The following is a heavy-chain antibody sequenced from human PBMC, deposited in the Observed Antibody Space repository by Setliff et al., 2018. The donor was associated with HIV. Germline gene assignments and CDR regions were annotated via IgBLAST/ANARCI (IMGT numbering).Heavy chain of an antibody. CDR3: ARPYSPYFLLMASDYFDY. Sequence: SETLSLTCTVSGGSISSSSYYWSWIRQPAGKGLEWTGRIYTSGGTKYNPSLKSRVTISVDTSKNQFSLKVSSVTAADTAVYYCARPYSPYFLLMASDYFDYWGQGTLVTVSS. CDR2: IYTSGGT. V-gene: IGHV4-61*02. D-gene: IGHD2-21*01. CDR1: GGSISSSSYY. J-gene: IGHJ4*02.